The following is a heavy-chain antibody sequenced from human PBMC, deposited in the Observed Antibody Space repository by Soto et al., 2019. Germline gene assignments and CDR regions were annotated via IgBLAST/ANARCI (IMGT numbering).Heavy chain of an antibody. D-gene: IGHD3-22*01. Sequence: QLQLQESGSGLVRSSETLSLTCVVSGGSISSGGYSWSWIRQPPGKGLEWIGYIYHSGGTYYNPSLRSRVTISVERSKNQFSLNLISVTAADTAVYYCARGFDSYFYGLDVWGQGTTVTVPS. CDR1: GGSISSGGYS. CDR3: ARGFDSYFYGLDV. CDR2: IYHSGGT. V-gene: IGHV4-30-2*01. J-gene: IGHJ6*02.